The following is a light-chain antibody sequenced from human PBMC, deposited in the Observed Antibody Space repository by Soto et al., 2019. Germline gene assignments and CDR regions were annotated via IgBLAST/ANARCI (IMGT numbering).Light chain of an antibody. CDR2: DTS. V-gene: IGLV7-46*01. CDR1: TGAVTSGHY. J-gene: IGLJ7*01. CDR3: LLSYSGVRAV. Sequence: QTVVTQEPSLTVSPGGTVTLTCGSSTGAVTSGHYPYWFQQKPGQAPTTLIYDTSNKKSWTPARFSGSLLGGKATLTLSGAQPEDEDEYYCLLSYSGVRAVFVGGTQLTVL.